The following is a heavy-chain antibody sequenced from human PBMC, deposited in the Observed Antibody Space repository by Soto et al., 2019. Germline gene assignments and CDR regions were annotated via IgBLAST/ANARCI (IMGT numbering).Heavy chain of an antibody. D-gene: IGHD6-19*01. V-gene: IGHV2-5*01. Sequence: SGPTLVNPTQTLTLTCTFSGFSLSTSGVGVGWIRQPPGKALEWLALIYWNDDKRYSPSLKSRLTITKDTSKNQVVLTMTNLDPVDTATYYCAHRRNRVAGAFDAFDIWGQGPMVTGSS. J-gene: IGHJ3*02. CDR3: AHRRNRVAGAFDAFDI. CDR1: GFSLSTSGVG. CDR2: IYWNDDK.